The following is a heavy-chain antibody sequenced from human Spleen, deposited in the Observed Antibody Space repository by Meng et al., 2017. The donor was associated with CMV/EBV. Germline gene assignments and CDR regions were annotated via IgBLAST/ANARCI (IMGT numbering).Heavy chain of an antibody. J-gene: IGHJ4*02. CDR3: ARHNGGTYRFDC. V-gene: IGHV6-1*01. CDR1: GDSVSSNSVA. D-gene: IGHD1-26*01. CDR2: TYYRSKWYN. Sequence: QVPLQQSGPGLVKPSQTLSLTCAISGDSVSSNSVAWAWIRQSPSRGLEWLGRTYYRSKWYNDYAMFVKSRITISQDTSKNQFSLQLNSVTPEDTAVYYCARHNGGTYRFDCWGQGTLVTVSS.